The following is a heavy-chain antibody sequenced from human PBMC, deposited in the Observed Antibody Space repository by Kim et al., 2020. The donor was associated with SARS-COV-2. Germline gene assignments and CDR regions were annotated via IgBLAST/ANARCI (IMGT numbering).Heavy chain of an antibody. D-gene: IGHD3-22*01. CDR1: GGSISSSSYY. CDR3: ASRGVTMIVVVTGVDAFDI. CDR2: IYHSGST. V-gene: IGHV4-39*01. J-gene: IGHJ3*02. Sequence: SETLSLTCTVSGGSISSSSYYWGWIRQPPGKGLEWIGNIYHSGSTYYNPSLKSRVTISVDTSKNQFSLKLSSVTAADTAVYYCASRGVTMIVVVTGVDAFDIWGQGTMVTVSS.